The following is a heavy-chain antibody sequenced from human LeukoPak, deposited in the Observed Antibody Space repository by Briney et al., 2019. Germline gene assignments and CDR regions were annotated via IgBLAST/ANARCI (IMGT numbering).Heavy chain of an antibody. J-gene: IGHJ4*02. CDR1: GGSISSYY. CDR3: ARAVGGWYAFDY. D-gene: IGHD6-19*01. CDR2: FYYSGST. Sequence: SETLSLTCTVSGGSISSYYWSWIRQPPGKGLEWIGYFYYSGSTNYNPSLKSRVTISVDTSKNQFSLKLNSVTAADTAVYYCARAVGGWYAFDYWGQGTLVTVSS. V-gene: IGHV4-59*01.